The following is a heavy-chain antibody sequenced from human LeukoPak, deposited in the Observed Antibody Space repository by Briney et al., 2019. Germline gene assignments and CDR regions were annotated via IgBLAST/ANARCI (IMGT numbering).Heavy chain of an antibody. CDR3: AKGRGTTVTSAANY. CDR1: GFTFSSYA. CDR2: ISGSNDNT. Sequence: PGGSLRLSCAASGFTFSSYAMSWVRQAPGKGLEWVSSISGSNDNTYYADSVKDRFTISRDNSKNTLSLQMNSLGAEDTAVYYCAKGRGTTVTSAANYWDQGTLVTVSS. V-gene: IGHV3-23*01. J-gene: IGHJ4*02. D-gene: IGHD4-17*01.